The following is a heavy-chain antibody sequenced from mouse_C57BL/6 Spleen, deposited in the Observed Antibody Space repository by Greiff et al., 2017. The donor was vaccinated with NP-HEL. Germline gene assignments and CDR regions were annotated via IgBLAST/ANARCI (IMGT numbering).Heavy chain of an antibody. V-gene: IGHV5-16*01. CDR1: GFTFSDYY. Sequence: DVKLVESEGGLVQPGSSMKLSCTASGFTFSDYYMAWVRQVPEKGLEWVANINYDGSSTYYLDSLKSRFIISRDNAKNILYLQMSSLKSEDTATYYCAREDDGYYVGYFDVWGTGTTVTVSS. J-gene: IGHJ1*03. CDR3: AREDDGYYVGYFDV. D-gene: IGHD2-3*01. CDR2: INYDGSST.